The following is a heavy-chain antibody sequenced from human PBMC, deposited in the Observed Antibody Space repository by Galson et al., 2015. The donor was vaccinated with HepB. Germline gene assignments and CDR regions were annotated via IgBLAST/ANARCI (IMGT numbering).Heavy chain of an antibody. CDR3: IRSGSFSGYSSK. V-gene: IGHV3-73*01. Sequence: SLRLSCAASGFNFGGSAIHWVRQASGKRPEWVGLIKTKDNNYATAYVPSLKGRFTVSRDDSKNMAYLHMKSLKSEDTAVYYCIRSGSFSGYSSKWGQGTLVTVSS. D-gene: IGHD6-19*01. J-gene: IGHJ4*02. CDR2: IKTKDNNYAT. CDR1: GFNFGGSA.